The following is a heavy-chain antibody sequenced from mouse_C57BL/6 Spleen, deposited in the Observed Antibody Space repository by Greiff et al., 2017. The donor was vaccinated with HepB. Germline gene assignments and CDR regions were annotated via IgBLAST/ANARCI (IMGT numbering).Heavy chain of an antibody. V-gene: IGHV1-26*01. CDR2: INPNNGGT. CDR1: GYTFTDYY. Sequence: VQLQRSGPELVKPGASVKISCKASGYTFTDYYMNWVKQSHGKSLEWIGDINPNNGGTSYNQKFKGKATLTVDKSSSTAYMELRSLTSEDSAVYYCARKNYDYDGGFAYWGQGTLVTVSA. D-gene: IGHD2-4*01. J-gene: IGHJ3*01. CDR3: ARKNYDYDGGFAY.